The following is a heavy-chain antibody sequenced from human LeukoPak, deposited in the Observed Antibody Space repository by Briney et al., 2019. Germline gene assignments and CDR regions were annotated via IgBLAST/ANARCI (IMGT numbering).Heavy chain of an antibody. V-gene: IGHV1-69*13. Sequence: GASVKVSCKASGGTFSSYAISWVRQAPGQGLEWMGGIIPIFGTANYARKFQGRVTITADESTSTAYMELSSLRSEDTAVYYCARVSGSYKERFDPWGQGTLVTVSS. CDR2: IIPIFGTA. D-gene: IGHD3-10*01. CDR1: GGTFSSYA. CDR3: ARVSGSYKERFDP. J-gene: IGHJ5*02.